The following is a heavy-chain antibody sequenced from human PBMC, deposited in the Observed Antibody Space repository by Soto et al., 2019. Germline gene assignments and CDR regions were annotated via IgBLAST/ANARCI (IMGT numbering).Heavy chain of an antibody. CDR3: AATLDSSSGSGYYGMDV. CDR2: INPSGGST. J-gene: IGHJ6*02. CDR1: GERITSCY. D-gene: IGHD6-6*01. Sequence: GASVEVSWKASGERITSCYMRLVQQAQRQRLEWMGIINPSGGSTSYAQKFQGRVTMTRDTSTSTVYMELSSLRSEDTAVYYCAATLDSSSGSGYYGMDVWGQGTTVTVSS. V-gene: IGHV1-46*01.